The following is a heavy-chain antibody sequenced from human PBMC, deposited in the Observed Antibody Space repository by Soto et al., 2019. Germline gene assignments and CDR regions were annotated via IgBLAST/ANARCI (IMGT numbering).Heavy chain of an antibody. Sequence: QLQLQESGPGLVKPSETLSLTCTVSGGSISSSSYYWGWIRQPPGKGLEWIGSIYYSGSTYYNPSLKSRVTISVDQSKNQFSLELSSVTAADTAVYYCARNNYYYYYGMDVWGQGTTVTVSS. CDR1: GGSISSSSYY. V-gene: IGHV4-39*01. CDR2: IYYSGST. CDR3: ARNNYYYYYGMDV. J-gene: IGHJ6*02.